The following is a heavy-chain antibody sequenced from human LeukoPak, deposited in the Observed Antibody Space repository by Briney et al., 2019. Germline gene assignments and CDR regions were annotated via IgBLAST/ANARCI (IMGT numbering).Heavy chain of an antibody. D-gene: IGHD1-1*01. V-gene: IGHV1-69*05. CDR1: GGTFSSYA. CDR2: IIPIFGTA. J-gene: IGHJ6*02. Sequence: SVKVSCKASGGTFSSYAISWVRQAPGQGLEWMGGIIPIFGTANYAQKFQGRVTITTDESTSTAYMELSSLRSEDTAVYYCARYQLGGGYYYYGMDVWGQGTTVTVSS. CDR3: ARYQLGGGYYYYGMDV.